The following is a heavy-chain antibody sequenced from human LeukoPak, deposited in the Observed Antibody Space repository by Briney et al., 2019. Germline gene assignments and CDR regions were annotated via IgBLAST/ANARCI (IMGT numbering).Heavy chain of an antibody. CDR2: ISYDGSNK. CDR3: EGHYYGMDV. CDR1: GFTFSSYG. Sequence: PGGSLRLSCAASGFTFSSYGMHWVRQAPGKGLEWVAVISYDGSNKYYADSVKGRFTISRDNSKNTLYLQMNSLRAEDTAVYYCEGHYYGMDVWGQGTTVTVSS. J-gene: IGHJ6*02. V-gene: IGHV3-30*03.